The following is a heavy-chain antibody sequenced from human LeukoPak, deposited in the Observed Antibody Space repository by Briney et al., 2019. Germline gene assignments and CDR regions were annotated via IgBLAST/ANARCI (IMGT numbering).Heavy chain of an antibody. V-gene: IGHV4-4*07. Sequence: SETLSLTCTVSGGSISSYYWSWIRPPAGKGLEWIGRIYTSGSTNYNPSLKSRVTMSVDTSKNQFSLKLSSVTAADTAVYYCASSYCGGDCYGLYYYGMDVWGQGTTVTVSS. D-gene: IGHD2-21*02. CDR1: GGSISSYY. CDR2: IYTSGST. CDR3: ASSYCGGDCYGLYYYGMDV. J-gene: IGHJ6*02.